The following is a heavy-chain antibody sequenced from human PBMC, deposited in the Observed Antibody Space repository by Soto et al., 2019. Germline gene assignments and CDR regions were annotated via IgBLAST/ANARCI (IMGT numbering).Heavy chain of an antibody. CDR2: VSATAGTT. J-gene: IGHJ4*02. CDR1: GGPFSNYA. V-gene: IGHV3-23*01. D-gene: IGHD3-16*01. Sequence: GGSLRLSCAASGGPFSNYAMSWVRQAPGKGLEWVSLVSATAGTTYYTDSVKGRFTISRDNSRNTVYLQMNSLRADDTAVYYCAKDRLAGGFDYWGQGALVTVSS. CDR3: AKDRLAGGFDY.